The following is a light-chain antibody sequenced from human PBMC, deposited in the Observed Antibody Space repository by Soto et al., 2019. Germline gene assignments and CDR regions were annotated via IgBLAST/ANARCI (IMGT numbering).Light chain of an antibody. CDR1: RSNIGSNP. CDR3: ATWDDGLYGPV. Sequence: QSVLTQPPSASGTPGQRVTISCSGSRSNIGSNPVQWYLQLPGTAPKLLIYRNNERPSGVPDRFSGSKSGTSASLVISGLQSEDEAEYHCATWDDGLYGPVFGGGTKLTVL. V-gene: IGLV1-44*01. CDR2: RNN. J-gene: IGLJ3*02.